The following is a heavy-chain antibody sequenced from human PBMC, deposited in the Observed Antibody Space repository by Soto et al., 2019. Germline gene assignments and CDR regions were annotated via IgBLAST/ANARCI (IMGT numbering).Heavy chain of an antibody. V-gene: IGHV3-30*04. Sequence: QVRLVESGGGVVQPGRSLRLSCTASGFSFSSYALYWFRQPPGTGLEWVAVISKDGMNRNYADSVKGRVTVSRDNANYSLNLQLNSLRGEDTAMYYCARDMYSSDYFVKWFEPWGQVALVTVSS. CDR2: ISKDGMNR. CDR3: ARDMYSSDYFVKWFEP. J-gene: IGHJ5*02. D-gene: IGHD6-19*01. CDR1: GFSFSSYA.